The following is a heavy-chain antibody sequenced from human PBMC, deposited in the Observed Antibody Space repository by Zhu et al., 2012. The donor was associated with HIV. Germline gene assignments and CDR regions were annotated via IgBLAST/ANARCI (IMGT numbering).Heavy chain of an antibody. D-gene: IGHD6-19*01. CDR2: ISDYGST. V-gene: IGHV4-39*02. CDR1: GGSISNSGYF. Sequence: QVQLQESGPGLVKPSETLSLTCTVSGGSISNSGYFWGWIRQPPGKGLEWIGSISDYGSTYYSPSLKSRVTISVDTSKNHFSLKLMSVTAADTAVYYCSKTRTMAGTRMSFDYRGDQGRMVTVSS. J-gene: IGHJ3*01. CDR3: SKTRTMAGTRMSFDYR.